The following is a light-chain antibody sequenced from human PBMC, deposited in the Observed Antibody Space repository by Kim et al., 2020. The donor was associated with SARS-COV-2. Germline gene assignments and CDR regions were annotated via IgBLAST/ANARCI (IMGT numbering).Light chain of an antibody. CDR1: QTVVTW. J-gene: IGKJ2*01. CDR3: QLYIRFPYT. Sequence: SVGDRVPFPARAVQTVVTWLAWYRQNPGQSPNLLLYLASTLESCVPTRFSVSGSGTEFTLTIDSLQPDDFATYYCQLYIRFPYTFGQEPSWRS. CDR2: LAS. V-gene: IGKV1-5*03.